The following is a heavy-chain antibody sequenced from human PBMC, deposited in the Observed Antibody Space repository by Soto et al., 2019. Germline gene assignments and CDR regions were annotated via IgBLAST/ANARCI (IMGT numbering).Heavy chain of an antibody. V-gene: IGHV3-43*01. CDR2: ISWDGGST. CDR3: AKDLVSSRGRIDYGDYVRTSYFDY. J-gene: IGHJ4*02. CDR1: GFTFDDYT. Sequence: GGSLRLSCAASGFTFDDYTMHWVRQAPGKGLEWVSLISWDGGSTYYADSVKGRFTISRDNSKNSLYLQMNSLRTEDTALYYCAKDLVSSRGRIDYGDYVRTSYFDYWGQGTLVTVSS. D-gene: IGHD4-17*01.